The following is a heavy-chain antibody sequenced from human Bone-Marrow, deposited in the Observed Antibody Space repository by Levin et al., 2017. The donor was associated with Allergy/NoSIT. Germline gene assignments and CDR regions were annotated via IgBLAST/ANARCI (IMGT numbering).Heavy chain of an antibody. CDR3: ARSRSCDSTTCYEEYNWFGP. CDR1: GFTFSSFA. Sequence: GESLKISCAASGFTFSSFAMNWVRQAPGKGLEWVAVISHDGSEKYHTDSVMGRFTISRDNSKNTLYLQMNSLRTEDTAVYYCARSRSCDSTTCYEEYNWFGPWGLGTLVTVSS. CDR2: ISHDGSEK. J-gene: IGHJ5*02. D-gene: IGHD2/OR15-2a*01. V-gene: IGHV3-30*04.